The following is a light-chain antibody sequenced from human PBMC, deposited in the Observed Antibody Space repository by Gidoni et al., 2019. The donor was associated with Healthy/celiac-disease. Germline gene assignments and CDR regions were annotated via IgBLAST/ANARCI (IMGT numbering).Light chain of an antibody. CDR2: WAS. Sequence: DIVMTQSPDSLAVSLGERATINCKSSQSVLYSSNNKNYLAWYQQKPGQPPKLLIYWASTRESGVPDRFSGSGSGTDFTLTISSLQAEDVAVYYCQQYYSTPSWFXQXTKVEIK. V-gene: IGKV4-1*01. CDR1: QSVLYSSNNKNY. J-gene: IGKJ1*01. CDR3: QQYYSTPSW.